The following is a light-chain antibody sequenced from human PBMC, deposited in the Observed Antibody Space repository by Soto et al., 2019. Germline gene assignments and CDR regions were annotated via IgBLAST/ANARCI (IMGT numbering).Light chain of an antibody. CDR3: QVWVITFYYV. Sequence: SYELTQPLSVSVALGQTARITCGGNNIGSKNVHWYQQKTGQAPVLVIFRDRNRPSGIPERFSGSNSGNTATLTIIRDQAGDEADYYCQVWVITFYYVFGPGTKLTVL. J-gene: IGLJ1*01. V-gene: IGLV3-9*01. CDR2: RDR. CDR1: NIGSKN.